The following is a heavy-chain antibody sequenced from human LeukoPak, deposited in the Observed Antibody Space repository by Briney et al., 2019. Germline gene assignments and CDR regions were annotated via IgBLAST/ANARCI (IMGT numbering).Heavy chain of an antibody. CDR1: GGSISSYY. D-gene: IGHD2-2*01. J-gene: IGHJ6*02. Sequence: SETPSLTRTVSGGSISSYYWSWIRQPAGKGLEWIGRIYTSGSTNYNPSLKSRVTMSVDTSKNQFSLKLSSVTAADTAVYYCARDKRDIVVVPAQPTGMDVWGQGTTVTVSS. CDR3: ARDKRDIVVVPAQPTGMDV. V-gene: IGHV4-4*07. CDR2: IYTSGST.